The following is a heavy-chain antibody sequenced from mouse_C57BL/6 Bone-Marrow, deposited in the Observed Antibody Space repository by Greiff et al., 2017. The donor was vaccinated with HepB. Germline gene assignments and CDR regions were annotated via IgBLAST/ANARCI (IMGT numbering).Heavy chain of an antibody. CDR3: TTGPYYYGSTPFAY. Sequence: VQLQQSGAELVRPGASVKLSCTASGFNIKDDYMHWVKQRPEQGLEWIGWIDPENGDTEYASKFQGKATITADTSSNTAYLQLSSLTSKDTAVYYCTTGPYYYGSTPFAYWGQGTLVTVSA. D-gene: IGHD1-1*01. CDR2: IDPENGDT. V-gene: IGHV14-4*01. J-gene: IGHJ3*01. CDR1: GFNIKDDY.